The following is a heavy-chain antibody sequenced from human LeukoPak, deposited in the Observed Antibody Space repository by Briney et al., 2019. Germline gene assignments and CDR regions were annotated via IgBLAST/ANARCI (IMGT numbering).Heavy chain of an antibody. D-gene: IGHD3-10*01. CDR1: GGSFSGYY. J-gene: IGHJ5*02. CDR3: AGAKVVRGVIIINWFDP. CDR2: INHSGST. Sequence: SETLSLTCAVYGGSFSGYYWSWIRQPPGKGLEWIGEINHSGSTNYNPSLKSRVTISVDTSKNQFSLKLSSVTAADTAVYYCAGAKVVRGVIIINWFDPWGQGTLVTVSS. V-gene: IGHV4-34*01.